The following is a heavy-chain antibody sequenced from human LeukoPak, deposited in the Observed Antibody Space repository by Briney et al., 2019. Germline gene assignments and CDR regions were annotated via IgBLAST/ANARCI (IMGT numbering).Heavy chain of an antibody. V-gene: IGHV3-20*01. J-gene: IGHJ4*02. CDR3: ARGNSNFNY. D-gene: IGHD4-23*01. CDR1: GFTFADYG. CDR2: VNRNGGTT. Sequence: GGSLRLSCAASGFTFADYGMSWVRQAPGKGLEWVSGVNRNGGTTSYADSVKGRFTISRDNAKNSLYLQMNSLRVEDTALYHCARGNSNFNYWGQGTPVTVSS.